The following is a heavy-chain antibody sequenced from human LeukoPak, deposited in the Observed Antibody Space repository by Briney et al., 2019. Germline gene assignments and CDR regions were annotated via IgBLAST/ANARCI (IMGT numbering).Heavy chain of an antibody. CDR1: GGSISSGGYY. CDR2: IYYSGST. CDR3: ASQSSGTIFDY. V-gene: IGHV4-31*03. D-gene: IGHD6-13*01. Sequence: PSGTLSLTCTVSGGSISSGGYYWRWIRQHPGKGLEWIGYIYYSGSTYYNPSLKSRVTISVDTSKNQFSLKLSSVTAADTAVYYCASQSSGTIFDYWGQGTLVTVSS. J-gene: IGHJ4*02.